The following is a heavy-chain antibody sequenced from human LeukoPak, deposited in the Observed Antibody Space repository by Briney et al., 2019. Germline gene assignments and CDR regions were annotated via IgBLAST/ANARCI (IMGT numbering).Heavy chain of an antibody. V-gene: IGHV4-59*01. CDR2: IYYSGST. D-gene: IGHD1-26*01. Sequence: SETLSLTCTVSGGSISSYYWSWIRQPPGKGLEWIGYIYYSGSTNYNPSLKSRVTIPVDTSKNQFSLKLSSVTAADTAVYYCARIRWEPPYYFDYWGQGTLVTVSS. J-gene: IGHJ4*02. CDR3: ARIRWEPPYYFDY. CDR1: GGSISSYY.